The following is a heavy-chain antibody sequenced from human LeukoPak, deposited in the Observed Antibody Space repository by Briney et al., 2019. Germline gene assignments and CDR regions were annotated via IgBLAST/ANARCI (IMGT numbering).Heavy chain of an antibody. Sequence: SGTLSLTCAVSGGSISNSNWWSWVRQPPGKGLEWIGEIFYSGSTNYNPSLKSRVTLSLDKSKNQFSLHLSSVTAADTAVYYCARVSGITMIVVLKHDAFDIWGQGTMVIVSS. CDR1: GGSISNSNW. CDR2: IFYSGST. J-gene: IGHJ3*02. CDR3: ARVSGITMIVVLKHDAFDI. D-gene: IGHD3-22*01. V-gene: IGHV4-4*02.